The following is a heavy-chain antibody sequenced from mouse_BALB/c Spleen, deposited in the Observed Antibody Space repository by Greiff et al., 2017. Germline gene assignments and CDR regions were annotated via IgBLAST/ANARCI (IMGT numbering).Heavy chain of an antibody. CDR1: GFTFSSYA. CDR2: ISSGGSYT. V-gene: IGHV5-9-4*01. D-gene: IGHD1-1*01. CDR3: AREHYYGSSYAMDY. Sequence: EVQGVESGGGLVKPGGSLKLSCAASGFTFSSYAMSWVRQSPEKRLEWVAEISSGGSYTYYPDTVTGRFTISRDNAKNTLYLEMSSLRSEDTAMYYCAREHYYGSSYAMDYWGQGTSVTVSS. J-gene: IGHJ4*01.